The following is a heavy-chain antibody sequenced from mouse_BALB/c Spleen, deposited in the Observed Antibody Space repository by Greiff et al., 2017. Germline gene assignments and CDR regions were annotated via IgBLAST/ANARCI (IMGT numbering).Heavy chain of an antibody. Sequence: VHLVESGAELMKPGASVKISCKATGYTFSSYWIEWVKQRPGHGLEWIGEILPGSGSTNYNEKFKGKATFTADTSSNTAYMQLSSLTSEDSAVYYCARRGYYGKGAMDYWGQGTSVTVSS. V-gene: IGHV1-9*01. J-gene: IGHJ4*01. CDR2: ILPGSGST. CDR3: ARRGYYGKGAMDY. CDR1: GYTFSSYW. D-gene: IGHD1-1*01.